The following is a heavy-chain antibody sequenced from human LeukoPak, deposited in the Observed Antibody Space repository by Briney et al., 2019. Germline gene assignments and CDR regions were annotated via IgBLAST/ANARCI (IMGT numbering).Heavy chain of an antibody. CDR2: IYHSGST. V-gene: IGHV4-38-2*02. CDR1: GYSISSGYY. D-gene: IGHD3-3*01. J-gene: IGHJ6*03. CDR3: ARDFLELNSYYYYYMDV. Sequence: SETLSLTCTVSGYSISSGYYWGWIRPPPGKGLEWIGSIYHSGSTYYNPSLTSRVTISVDTSKNHFSLKLSSVTAADTAVYYCARDFLELNSYYYYYMDVWGKGTTVTVSS.